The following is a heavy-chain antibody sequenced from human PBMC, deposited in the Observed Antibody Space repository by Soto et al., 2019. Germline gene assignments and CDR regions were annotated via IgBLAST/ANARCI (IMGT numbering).Heavy chain of an antibody. D-gene: IGHD2-2*01. J-gene: IGHJ5*02. CDR2: INSDGSST. CDR1: GFTFSSYW. CDR3: AGEDIVVVPAAPFDP. Sequence: PGGSLRLSCAASGFTFSSYWMHWVRQAPGKGLVWVPRINSDGSSTSYADSVKGRFTISRDSAKNTLYLQMNSLRAEDTAVYYCAGEDIVVVPAAPFDPWGQGTLVTVSS. V-gene: IGHV3-74*01.